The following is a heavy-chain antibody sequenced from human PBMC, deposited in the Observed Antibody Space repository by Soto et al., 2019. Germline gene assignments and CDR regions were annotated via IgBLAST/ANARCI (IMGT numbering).Heavy chain of an antibody. Sequence: TSTLSVDSMSSYYWSSIFHSPGKGLEWIGYIYYSGSTNYNPSLKSRVTISVETSKNQFSLKLISVTDEDTAVYYCARDHRGYCSGGRCQLAFNYFYYGMDVWGKGSTVTVTS. V-gene: IGHV4-59*13. J-gene: IGHJ6*04. CDR2: IYYSGST. CDR3: ARDHRGYCSGGRCQLAFNYFYYGMDV. CDR1: VDSMSSYY. D-gene: IGHD2-15*01.